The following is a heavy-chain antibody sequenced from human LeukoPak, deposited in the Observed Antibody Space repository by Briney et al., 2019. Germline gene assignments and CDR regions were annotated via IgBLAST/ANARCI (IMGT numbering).Heavy chain of an antibody. CDR2: IKQDGSET. D-gene: IGHD3-22*01. CDR1: GFTFSDYW. CDR3: ARDLGQYYDTSDNWFDP. V-gene: IGHV3-7*01. J-gene: IGHJ5*02. Sequence: GGSLRLSCAASGFTFSDYWMNWVRQAPGKGLEWVANIKQDGSETHYVDSVKGRFTISRDNTKESLYLQMNSLRAEDTAVYYCARDLGQYYDTSDNWFDPWGQGTLVTVSS.